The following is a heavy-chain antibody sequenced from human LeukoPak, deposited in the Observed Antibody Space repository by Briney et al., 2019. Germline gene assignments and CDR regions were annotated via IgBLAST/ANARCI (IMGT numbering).Heavy chain of an antibody. V-gene: IGHV3-21*04. CDR3: AKVDDYGARWYFDY. Sequence: PGGSLRLSCAASGFTFSSYSMNWVRQAPGKGLEWVSSITRSNYTYYADSVKGRFTISRDNSKNTLYLQMNNLRAEDTAVYYCAKVDDYGARWYFDYWGQGTLVTVSS. J-gene: IGHJ4*02. CDR2: ITRSNYT. D-gene: IGHD4-17*01. CDR1: GFTFSSYS.